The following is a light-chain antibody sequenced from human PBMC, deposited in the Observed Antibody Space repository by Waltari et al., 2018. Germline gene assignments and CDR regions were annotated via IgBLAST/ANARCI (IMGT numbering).Light chain of an antibody. Sequence: EIVMTQSPATLSVSPGERAPPSCRASQRVSSKLAWYQQKPGQAPRLLIYGASTRATGIPARFSGSGSGTEFTLTISSLQSEDFAVYYCQHYDNWPPWTFGQGTKVEIK. V-gene: IGKV3-15*01. CDR2: GAS. CDR3: QHYDNWPPWT. J-gene: IGKJ1*01. CDR1: QRVSSK.